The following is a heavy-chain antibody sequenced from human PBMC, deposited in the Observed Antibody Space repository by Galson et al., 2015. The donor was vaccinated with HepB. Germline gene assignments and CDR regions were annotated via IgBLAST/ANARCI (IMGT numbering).Heavy chain of an antibody. D-gene: IGHD3-10*01. J-gene: IGHJ4*02. V-gene: IGHV1-69*06. CDR1: GGTFSSYA. CDR2: IIPIFGTA. CDR3: ATGLYGSGSPQDY. Sequence: SVKVSCKASGGTFSSYAISWVRQAPGQGLEWMGGIIPIFGTANYAEKFQGRVTITADTSTDTAYMELSSLRSEDTAVYYCATGLYGSGSPQDYWGQGTLVTVSS.